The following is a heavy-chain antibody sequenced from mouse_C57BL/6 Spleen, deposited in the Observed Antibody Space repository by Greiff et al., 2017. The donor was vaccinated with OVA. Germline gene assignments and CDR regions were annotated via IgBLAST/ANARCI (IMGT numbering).Heavy chain of an antibody. Sequence: EVMLVESGGGLVKPGGSLKLSCAASGFTFSDYGMHWVRQAPEKGLEWVAYISSGSSTIYYADTVKGRFTISRDNAKNTLFLQMTSLRSEDTAMYYCAREITTEVDYAMDYWGQGTSVTVSS. V-gene: IGHV5-17*01. J-gene: IGHJ4*01. CDR1: GFTFSDYG. CDR3: AREITTEVDYAMDY. D-gene: IGHD1-1*01. CDR2: ISSGSSTI.